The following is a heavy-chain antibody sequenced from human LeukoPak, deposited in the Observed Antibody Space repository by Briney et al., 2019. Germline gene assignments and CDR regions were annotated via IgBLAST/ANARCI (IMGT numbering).Heavy chain of an antibody. D-gene: IGHD2-15*01. Sequence: ASVKVSCKTSGYSFTAFYIHWVRQAPGQGLEWMGWIHPRRGDTNYAQKFQGRVTMTRDTSISTAYLDLSSLRSDDTAVYYCARENCSGGSCYSHDAFDIWGQGTMVTVSS. CDR1: GYSFTAFY. J-gene: IGHJ3*02. CDR2: IHPRRGDT. CDR3: ARENCSGGSCYSHDAFDI. V-gene: IGHV1-2*02.